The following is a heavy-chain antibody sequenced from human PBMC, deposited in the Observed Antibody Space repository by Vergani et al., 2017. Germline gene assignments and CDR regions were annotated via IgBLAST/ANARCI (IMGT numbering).Heavy chain of an antibody. CDR3: AAGSSGWYGDYYYYYMDV. V-gene: IGHV1-69*01. D-gene: IGHD6-13*01. Sequence: QVQLVQSGAEVKKPGSSVKVSCKASGGTFSSYAISWVRQAPGQGLEWMGGIIPIFGTANYAQKFQGRVTITADESTSTAYMELSSLRSEDTAVYYCAAGSSGWYGDYYYYYMDVWGKGTTVTVSS. J-gene: IGHJ6*03. CDR2: IIPIFGTA. CDR1: GGTFSSYA.